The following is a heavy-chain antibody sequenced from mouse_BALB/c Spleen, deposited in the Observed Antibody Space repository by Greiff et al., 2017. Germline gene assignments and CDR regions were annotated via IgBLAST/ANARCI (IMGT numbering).Heavy chain of an antibody. CDR2: INSNGGST. J-gene: IGHJ2*01. V-gene: IGHV5-6-3*01. CDR1: GFTFSSYG. CDR3: ASTITTAFYFDY. D-gene: IGHD1-2*01. Sequence: EVHLVESGGDLVQPGGSLKLSCAASGFTFSSYGMSWVRQTPDKRLELVATINSNGGSTYYPDSVKGRFTISRDNAKNTLYLQMSSLKSEDTAMYYCASTITTAFYFDYWGQGTTLTVSS.